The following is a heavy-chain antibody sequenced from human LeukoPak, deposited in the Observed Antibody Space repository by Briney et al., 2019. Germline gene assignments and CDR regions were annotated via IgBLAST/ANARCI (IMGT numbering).Heavy chain of an antibody. CDR1: GFTFTDYW. Sequence: GGXXRLSCAVSGFTFTDYWMNWVGQAPGKGVEWVASIRKDGGEKSYVDSVKGGFTISRDNTKSSLYIQINSLRAEDTAVYYCARDGTAAGLYFDLWGQGTLVTVSS. CDR2: IRKDGGEK. J-gene: IGHJ4*01. CDR3: ARDGTAAGLYFDL. D-gene: IGHD6-13*01. V-gene: IGHV3-7*01.